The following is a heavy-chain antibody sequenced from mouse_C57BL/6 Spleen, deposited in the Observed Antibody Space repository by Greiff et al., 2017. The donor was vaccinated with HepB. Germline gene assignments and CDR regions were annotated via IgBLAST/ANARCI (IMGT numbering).Heavy chain of an antibody. CDR3: THYDYDEYFDF. CDR2: IDPENGDT. J-gene: IGHJ1*03. Sequence: EVQLQQSGAELVRPGASVKLSCTASGFNIKDDYMHWVKQRPEQGLEWIGWIDPENGDTEYASKFQGKATITADTSSNTAYLQLSSLTSEDTAVYYCTHYDYDEYFDFWGTGTAVTVTS. CDR1: GFNIKDDY. V-gene: IGHV14-4*01. D-gene: IGHD2-4*01.